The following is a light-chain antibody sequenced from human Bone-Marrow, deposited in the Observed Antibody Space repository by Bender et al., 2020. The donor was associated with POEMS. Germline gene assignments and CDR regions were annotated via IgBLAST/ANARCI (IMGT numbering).Light chain of an antibody. J-gene: IGLJ3*02. CDR3: SSYTSSSSWV. CDR2: DVT. Sequence: QSALTQPPSASGSPGQSVTISCTGTSSDIGNYNYVSWYQHHPGKAPKVIIYDVTKRPSGVPDRFSGSKSGNTASLTISGLQAEDEADYYCSSYTSSSSWVFGGGTKLTVL. CDR1: SSDIGNYNY. V-gene: IGLV2-8*01.